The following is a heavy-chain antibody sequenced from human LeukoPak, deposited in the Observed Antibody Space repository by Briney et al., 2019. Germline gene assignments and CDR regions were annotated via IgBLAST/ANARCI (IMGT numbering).Heavy chain of an antibody. J-gene: IGHJ4*02. Sequence: GGSLRLSCAASGFTFSDYYMSWIRQAPGKGLEWVSYISSGGSVMYYADSVKGRFTISRDNAKNSLYLQVNSLRAGDTAVYYCAGGGGSYYFDSWGQGTLVTVSS. V-gene: IGHV3-11*04. CDR3: AGGGGSYYFDS. CDR1: GFTFSDYY. D-gene: IGHD1-26*01. CDR2: ISSGGSVM.